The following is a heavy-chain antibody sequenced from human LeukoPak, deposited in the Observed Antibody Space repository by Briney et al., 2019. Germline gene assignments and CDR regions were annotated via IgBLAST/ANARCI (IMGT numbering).Heavy chain of an antibody. V-gene: IGHV4-59*08. D-gene: IGHD1-26*01. CDR2: IYYSGST. CDR1: GGAISSYY. J-gene: IGHJ4*02. Sequence: PSETLSLTFTVSGGAISSYYWSWIRKPPGKGLEWIGYIYYSGSTNYNPSLKSRITISVDTSKNQFSLKLSSVTAADTAVYYCARSDLVSGSYYVVDYWGQGTLVTVSS. CDR3: ARSDLVSGSYYVVDY.